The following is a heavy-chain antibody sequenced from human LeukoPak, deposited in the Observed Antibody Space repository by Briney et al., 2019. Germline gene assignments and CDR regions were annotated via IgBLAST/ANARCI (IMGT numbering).Heavy chain of an antibody. CDR3: ASRGSVVVVAAPYFDY. D-gene: IGHD2-15*01. CDR1: GGSMSSYY. CDR2: IYYSGST. Sequence: KPSETLSLTCTVSGGSMSSYYWSWIRQPPGKGLEWIVSIYYSGSTYYNPSLKSRVTISVDTSKNQFSLKLSSVTAADTAVYYCASRGSVVVVAAPYFDYWGQGTLVTVSS. J-gene: IGHJ4*02. V-gene: IGHV4-59*05.